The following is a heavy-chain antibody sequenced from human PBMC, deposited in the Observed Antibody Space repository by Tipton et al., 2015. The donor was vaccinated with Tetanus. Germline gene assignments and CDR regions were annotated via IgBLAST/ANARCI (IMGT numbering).Heavy chain of an antibody. J-gene: IGHJ4*02. Sequence: SLRLSCEVSGFGFSNYKMNWVRQGPGRGLEWVSSISSTSRYINYADSVKGRFTISRDNAKNSLFLEINSLRADDTAVYYCVSGSALNYWGQGTLITVSS. CDR3: VSGSALNY. CDR1: GFGFSNYK. V-gene: IGHV3-21*01. D-gene: IGHD6-25*01. CDR2: ISSTSRYI.